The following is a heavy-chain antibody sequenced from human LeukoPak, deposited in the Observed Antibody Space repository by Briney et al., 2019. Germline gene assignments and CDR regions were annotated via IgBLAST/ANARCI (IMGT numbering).Heavy chain of an antibody. CDR3: ARADLHYGSGTDFDY. J-gene: IGHJ4*02. CDR2: IFYSGST. D-gene: IGHD3-10*01. V-gene: IGHV4-31*03. CDR1: GGSISSGGFY. Sequence: TLSLTCTVSGGSISSGGFYWSWIRQHPGKGLEWIGYIFYSGSTYYNPSLRSRVTLSVDTPKNQFSLKLSSVTAADTAVYYCARADLHYGSGTDFDYWGQGTLVTVSS.